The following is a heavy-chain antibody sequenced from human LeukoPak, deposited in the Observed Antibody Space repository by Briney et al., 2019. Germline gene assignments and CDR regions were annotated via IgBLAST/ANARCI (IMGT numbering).Heavy chain of an antibody. D-gene: IGHD5-18*01. CDR1: GFTFSGYY. CDR3: ARGDYSYGSPKRAFDI. Sequence: GGSLRLSCAASGFTFSGYYMSWIRQAPGKGLEWVSYISSSGSTIYYADSVKGRFTISRDNAKKSLYLQLNSLRAEDTAVYYCARGDYSYGSPKRAFDIWGQGTMVTVSS. V-gene: IGHV3-11*04. J-gene: IGHJ3*02. CDR2: ISSSGSTI.